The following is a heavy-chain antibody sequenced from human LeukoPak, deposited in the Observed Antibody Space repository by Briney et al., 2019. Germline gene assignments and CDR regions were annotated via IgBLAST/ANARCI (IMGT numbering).Heavy chain of an antibody. V-gene: IGHV3-30-3*01. CDR2: ISYDGSNK. CDR1: GFTFSSYA. CDR3: ARNIRGYSYVAGMDV. D-gene: IGHD5-18*01. J-gene: IGHJ6*01. Sequence: GGSLRLSCAASGFTFSSYAMHWVRQAPGKGLEWVAVISYDGSNKYYADSVKGRFTISRDNSKNTLYLQMNSLRAEDTAVYYCARNIRGYSYVAGMDVWGQGTPVPVSS.